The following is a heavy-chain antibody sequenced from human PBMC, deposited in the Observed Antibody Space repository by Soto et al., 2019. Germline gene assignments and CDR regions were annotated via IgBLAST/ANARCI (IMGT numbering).Heavy chain of an antibody. D-gene: IGHD5-12*01. CDR2: ISGSGGST. J-gene: IGHJ5*02. Sequence: PGGSLRFSCAASGFTFSSYAMSWVRQAPGKGLEWVSAISGSGGSTYYADSVKGRFTISRDNSKNTLYLQMNSLRAEDTAVYYCAKDGDRYSKRINWFDPWGQGTLVTVSS. CDR3: AKDGDRYSKRINWFDP. V-gene: IGHV3-23*01. CDR1: GFTFSSYA.